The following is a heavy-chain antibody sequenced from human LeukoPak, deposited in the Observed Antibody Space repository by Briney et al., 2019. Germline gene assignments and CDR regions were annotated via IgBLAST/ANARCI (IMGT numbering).Heavy chain of an antibody. J-gene: IGHJ4*02. V-gene: IGHV3-15*01. Sequence: PGGSLRLSCAASGFTFSNAWMSWVRQAPGKGLEWVGRINSKTDGGTPDYAAPVRGRFTISRDDSKDTLYLQMNSLKTEDTAVYYCTTEYYGAYNYWGQGTLVTVSS. CDR3: TTEYYGAYNY. CDR2: INSKTDGGTP. D-gene: IGHD4-17*01. CDR1: GFTFSNAW.